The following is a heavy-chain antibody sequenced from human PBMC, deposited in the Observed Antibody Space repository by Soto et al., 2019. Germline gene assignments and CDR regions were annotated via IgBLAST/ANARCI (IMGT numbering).Heavy chain of an antibody. J-gene: IGHJ4*02. D-gene: IGHD3-9*01. V-gene: IGHV3-53*01. CDR3: ARAGSPFHSDSTGYWGFDY. CDR2: IYSSGTT. Sequence: GGSLRLSCADSGFTFSDHQMNWVRQAPGRGLEWVSVIYSSGTTYYGDSVKGRFTISRDNSENTLYLQMNSLRTEDTALYYCARAGSPFHSDSTGYWGFDYWGQGTLVPVSS. CDR1: GFTFSDHQ.